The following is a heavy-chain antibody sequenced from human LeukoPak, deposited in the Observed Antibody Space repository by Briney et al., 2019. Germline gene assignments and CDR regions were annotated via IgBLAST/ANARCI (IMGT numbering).Heavy chain of an antibody. Sequence: ASVKVSCTTSGYTLTGNNIHWVRQAPGQGLECMGWIHVKNGDTKYEQNFRGRVTMTMDTSTNTAYMELRGLRYDDTAVYYCVRAYNSEYGGQFFDSWGQGTLVAVSS. D-gene: IGHD1-1*01. CDR1: GYTLTGNN. CDR3: VRAYNSEYGGQFFDS. CDR2: IHVKNGDT. J-gene: IGHJ4*02. V-gene: IGHV1-2*02.